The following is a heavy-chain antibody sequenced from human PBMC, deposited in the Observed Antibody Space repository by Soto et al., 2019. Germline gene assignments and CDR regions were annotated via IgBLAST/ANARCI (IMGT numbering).Heavy chain of an antibody. CDR2: ISAYNGNT. Sequence: ASVKVSCKASGYTFTSYGISWVRQAPGQGLEWMGWISAYNGNTNYAQKLQGRVTMTTDTSTSTAYMELRSLRSDDTAVYYCARGLLLWFGESWSRASDIWGKGNMVSVSS. J-gene: IGHJ3*02. CDR1: GYTFTSYG. V-gene: IGHV1-18*01. D-gene: IGHD3-10*01. CDR3: ARGLLLWFGESWSRASDI.